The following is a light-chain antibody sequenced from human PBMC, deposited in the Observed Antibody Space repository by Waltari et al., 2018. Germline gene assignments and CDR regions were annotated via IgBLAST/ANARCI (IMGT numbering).Light chain of an antibody. V-gene: IGKV2-28*01. Sequence: DIVMTQSPLSLPVTPGEPASISSRSSQSLLHSNGYNYLDWYLPKPGQSPHLLIYLGSNRASGVPDRFSGSGSGTDFTLKISRVEAEDVGVYYCMQALYTPIFNFGPGTKVEIK. J-gene: IGKJ3*01. CDR1: QSLLHSNGYNY. CDR2: LGS. CDR3: MQALYTPIFN.